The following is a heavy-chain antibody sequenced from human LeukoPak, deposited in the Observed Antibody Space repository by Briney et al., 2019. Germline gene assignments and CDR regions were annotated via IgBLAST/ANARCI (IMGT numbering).Heavy chain of an antibody. D-gene: IGHD3-3*01. J-gene: IGHJ5*02. V-gene: IGHV3-30-3*01. CDR2: ISYDGSNK. Sequence: PGGSLRLSCAASGFTFSSYAMHWVRQAPGKGLEWVAVISYDGSNKYYADSVKGRFTISRDNSKNTLYLQMNSLRAEDTAVYYCARDRAHGRVTIFGDNWFDPWGQGTLVTVSS. CDR1: GFTFSSYA. CDR3: ARDRAHGRVTIFGDNWFDP.